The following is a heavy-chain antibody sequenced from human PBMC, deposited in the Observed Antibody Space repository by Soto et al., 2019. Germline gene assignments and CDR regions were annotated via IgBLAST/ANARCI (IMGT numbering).Heavy chain of an antibody. CDR2: IYSGGST. CDR3: ASRYYYDSSGYHDAFDI. Sequence: PGGSLRLSCAASGFTVSSNYMSWVRQAPGKGLEWVSVIYSGGSTYYADSVKGRFTISRDNSKNTLYLQMNSLRAEDTAVYYCASRYYYDSSGYHDAFDIWGQGTMVTVSS. D-gene: IGHD3-22*01. CDR1: GFTVSSNY. J-gene: IGHJ3*02. V-gene: IGHV3-66*01.